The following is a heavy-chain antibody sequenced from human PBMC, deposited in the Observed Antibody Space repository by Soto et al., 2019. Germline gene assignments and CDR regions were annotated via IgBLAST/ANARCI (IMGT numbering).Heavy chain of an antibody. Sequence: QVQLQESGPGLVKPSQTLSLTCTVSGGSISSGGYYWSWIRQHPGKGLEWIGYIYYSGSTYYNPSLKSRVTISVDTSKNQFYLKLSSVTAADTAVYYCARAYGSGSYYYYYGMDVWGQGTTVTVSS. CDR1: GGSISSGGYY. V-gene: IGHV4-31*03. CDR3: ARAYGSGSYYYYYGMDV. CDR2: IYYSGST. J-gene: IGHJ6*02. D-gene: IGHD3-10*01.